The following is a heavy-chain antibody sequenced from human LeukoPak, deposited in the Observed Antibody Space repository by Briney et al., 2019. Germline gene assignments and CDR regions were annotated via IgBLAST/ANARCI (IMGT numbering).Heavy chain of an antibody. CDR1: NGAMNSGAYS. CDR3: ARGEPSTLLNNDYYILDV. CDR2: IYQSGGT. Sequence: SETLSLTCTVSNGAMNSGAYSWSWIRQPPGKGLEWIGYIYQSGGTKYNPSLKSRVTIPGDWSRNQFSLSLSSVTAADTAVYYCARGEPSTLLNNDYYILDVWGKGTTVTVTS. J-gene: IGHJ6*03. D-gene: IGHD2-8*01. V-gene: IGHV4-30-2*01.